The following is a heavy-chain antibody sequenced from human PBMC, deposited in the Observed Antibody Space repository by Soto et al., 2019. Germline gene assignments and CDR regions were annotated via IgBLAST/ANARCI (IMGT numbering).Heavy chain of an antibody. CDR1: GFTFSSYE. CDR2: ISSSGSTI. J-gene: IGHJ4*02. D-gene: IGHD2-15*01. CDR3: ARDDCSGGSCYMSFDY. Sequence: PGGSLRLSCAASGFTFSSYEMNWVRQAPGKGLEWVSYISSSGSTIYYADSVKGRFTISRDNAKNSLYLQMNSLRAEDTAVYYCARDDCSGGSCYMSFDYWGQGTLVTVSS. V-gene: IGHV3-48*03.